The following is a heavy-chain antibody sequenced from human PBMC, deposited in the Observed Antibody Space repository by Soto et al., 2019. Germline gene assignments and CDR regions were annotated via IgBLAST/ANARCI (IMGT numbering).Heavy chain of an antibody. V-gene: IGHV3-21*01. D-gene: IGHD2-2*01. CDR2: ISSSSSYI. Sequence: ESGGGLVKPGGSLRLSCAASGFTFSSYSMNWVRQAPGKGLEWVSSISSSSSYIYYADSVKGRFTISRDNAKNSLYLQMNSLRAEDTAVYYCARDISQDYSSTSCYDFDYWGQGTLVTVS. CDR1: GFTFSSYS. J-gene: IGHJ4*02. CDR3: ARDISQDYSSTSCYDFDY.